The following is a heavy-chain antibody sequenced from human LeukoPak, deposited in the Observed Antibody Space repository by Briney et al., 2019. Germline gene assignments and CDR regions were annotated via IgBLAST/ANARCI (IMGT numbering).Heavy chain of an antibody. CDR2: IIPIFGTA. D-gene: IGHD3-16*02. CDR1: GGTFGSYA. Sequence: SVKVSCKAPGGTFGSYAISWVRQAPGQGLEWLGGIIPIFGTANYAQKFQGRVTITTDESTSTAYMELSSLRSEYTAVYYCARESDYVWGSYRFWGQGTLVTVSS. J-gene: IGHJ4*02. CDR3: ARESDYVWGSYRF. V-gene: IGHV1-69*05.